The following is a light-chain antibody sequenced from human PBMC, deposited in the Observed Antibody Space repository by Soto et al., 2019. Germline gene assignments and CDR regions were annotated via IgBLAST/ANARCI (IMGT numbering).Light chain of an antibody. CDR2: DVS. J-gene: IGLJ2*01. Sequence: QSVLTQPASVSGSPGQSITISCTGTSSDVGGYNYVSWYQQHPGKAPKFMIYDVSNRPSGVSNRFSGSKSGNTASLTISGLQAEDEADYYCSSYTSSSTLGHVVFGGGTQLTVL. CDR3: SSYTSSSTLGHVV. V-gene: IGLV2-14*01. CDR1: SSDVGGYNY.